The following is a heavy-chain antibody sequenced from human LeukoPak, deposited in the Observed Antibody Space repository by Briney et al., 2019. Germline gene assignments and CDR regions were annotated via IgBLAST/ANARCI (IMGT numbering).Heavy chain of an antibody. CDR3: ARMIRDYGDSNWFDP. Sequence: GSLRLSCAASGFTFSSYGMHWVRQAPGKGLEWVSAISGSGGTTYYANSVKGRFTFSRDNSKNTLYLQMNSLRAEDTAIYYCARMIRDYGDSNWFDPWGQGTLVTVSS. J-gene: IGHJ5*02. V-gene: IGHV3-23*01. D-gene: IGHD4-17*01. CDR1: GFTFSSYG. CDR2: ISGSGGTT.